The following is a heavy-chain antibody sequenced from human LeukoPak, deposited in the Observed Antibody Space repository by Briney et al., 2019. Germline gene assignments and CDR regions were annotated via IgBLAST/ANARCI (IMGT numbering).Heavy chain of an antibody. CDR2: ISAYNGDT. CDR3: ARDYVEMSTIRDFGY. CDR1: GYTFTRYG. Sequence: ASVKVSCKAPGYTFTRYGFSWVRQAPGQGLEWMGWISAYNGDTNYAQKFQGRVTMTTDTSTSTAYMELRSLRSDDTAVYYCARDYVEMSTIRDFGYWGQGTLVTVSS. J-gene: IGHJ4*02. D-gene: IGHD5-24*01. V-gene: IGHV1-18*01.